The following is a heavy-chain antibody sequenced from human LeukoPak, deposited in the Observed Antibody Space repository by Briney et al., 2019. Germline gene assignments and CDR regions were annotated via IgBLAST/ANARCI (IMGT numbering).Heavy chain of an antibody. J-gene: IGHJ4*02. CDR2: INPNSGGT. V-gene: IGHV1-2*02. D-gene: IGHD2-15*01. CDR1: GYTFTGCY. Sequence: ASVKVSCKTSGYTFTGCYMHWVRQAPGQGLEWMGWINPNSGGTNYAQKFQGRVTMTRDTSISTAYMELSRLRSDDTAVYYCARGYCSGGSCYSYFDYWGQGTLVTVSS. CDR3: ARGYCSGGSCYSYFDY.